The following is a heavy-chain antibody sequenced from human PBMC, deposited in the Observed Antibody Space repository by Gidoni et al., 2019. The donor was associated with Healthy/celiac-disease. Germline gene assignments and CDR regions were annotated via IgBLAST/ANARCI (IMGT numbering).Heavy chain of an antibody. Sequence: QVQLVESGGGVVQPGRSLRLSCAASGFTFSSYGMHWVRQAPGKGLEWVAVIWYDGSNKYYADSVKGRFTISRDNSKNTLYLQMNSLRAEDTAVYYCARGTPEGYYFDYWGQGTLVTVSS. CDR3: ARGTPEGYYFDY. CDR2: IWYDGSNK. CDR1: GFTFSSYG. V-gene: IGHV3-33*01. J-gene: IGHJ4*02.